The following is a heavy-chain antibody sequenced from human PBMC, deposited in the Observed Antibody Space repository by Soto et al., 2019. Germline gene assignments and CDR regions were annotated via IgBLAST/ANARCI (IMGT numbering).Heavy chain of an antibody. CDR1: GYTFTSYG. V-gene: IGHV1-18*01. D-gene: IGHD5-12*01. CDR3: ARVSGAPEPLSVLATSPAVKVFDY. J-gene: IGHJ4*02. CDR2: ISANSGGT. Sequence: GASVKVSCKASGYTFTSYGISWVRQAPGQGLEWMGWISANSGGTKYAQKFQAWVTMTADTSTSTAYMELRSLRSDDTAVYYCARVSGAPEPLSVLATSPAVKVFDYWGQGTLVTVSS.